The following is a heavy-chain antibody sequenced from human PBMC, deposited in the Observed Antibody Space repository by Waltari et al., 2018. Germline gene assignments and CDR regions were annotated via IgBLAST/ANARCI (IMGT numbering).Heavy chain of an antibody. V-gene: IGHV3-7*01. CDR1: GFTFSSYW. J-gene: IGHJ6*03. Sequence: EVQLVESGGGLVQPGGSLRLSCAASGFTFSSYWMSWVRQAPGKGLECVANRKQDGSEKDYVDSVKGRFTISRDNAKNSLYLQMNSLRAEDTAVYYCARGGIRSSSGDMDVWGKGTTVTVSS. CDR3: ARGGIRSSSGDMDV. D-gene: IGHD6-13*01. CDR2: RKQDGSEK.